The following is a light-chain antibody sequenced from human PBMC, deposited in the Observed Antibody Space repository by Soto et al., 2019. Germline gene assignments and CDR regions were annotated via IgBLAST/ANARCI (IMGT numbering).Light chain of an antibody. J-gene: IGLJ2*01. CDR3: ATWDDSLSGLI. Sequence: QSVLTQPPSASGTPGQRVTISCFGNKSNIGDNYVYWHQQVPGTAPKVVIYRNNQRPSGVPDRFSGSKSGTSASLAISGLRSEDESDYYCATWDDSLSGLIFGGGTKPTVL. CDR1: KSNIGDNY. V-gene: IGLV1-47*01. CDR2: RNN.